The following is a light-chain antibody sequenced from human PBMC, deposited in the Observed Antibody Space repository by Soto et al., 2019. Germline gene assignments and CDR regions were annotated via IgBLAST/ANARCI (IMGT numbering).Light chain of an antibody. V-gene: IGLV2-14*03. Sequence: QSVLTQPASVSGSPGQSITISCTGSRSDIGHYDYVSWYQQHPGKAPKLMIYHVTYRPSGVSNRYSGSKSGNSASLTISGLQADDEADYYCCSLTTSHTYVFGSGTKVTVL. CDR1: RSDIGHYDY. CDR3: CSLTTSHTYV. CDR2: HVT. J-gene: IGLJ1*01.